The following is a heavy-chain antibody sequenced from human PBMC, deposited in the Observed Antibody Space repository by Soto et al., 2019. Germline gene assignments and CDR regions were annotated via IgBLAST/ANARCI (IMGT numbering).Heavy chain of an antibody. Sequence: ASVKVSCKASGGTFSSYAISWVRQAPGQGLEWMGGIIPIFGTANCAQKFQGRVTITADESTSTAYMELSSLRSEDTAVYYCVRVTGSGRHQRYCSGGSCYSDWFDPWGQGTLVTVSS. CDR3: VRVTGSGRHQRYCSGGSCYSDWFDP. CDR2: IIPIFGTA. V-gene: IGHV1-69*13. J-gene: IGHJ5*02. CDR1: GGTFSSYA. D-gene: IGHD2-15*01.